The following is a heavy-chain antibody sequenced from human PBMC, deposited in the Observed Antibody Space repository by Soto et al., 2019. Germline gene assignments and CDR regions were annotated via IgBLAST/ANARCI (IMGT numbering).Heavy chain of an antibody. J-gene: IGHJ4*02. D-gene: IGHD1-26*01. CDR2: IGTAGDP. CDR3: ARWSHLGSYGYFDY. CDR1: GFTFSNYD. V-gene: IGHV3-13*05. Sequence: PGGSLRLSCAASGFTFSNYDMHWVRQATGKGLEWVSSIGTAGDPYYSGAVKGRFTISTENAKNSLYLQLSSLRAGDTAVYYCARWSHLGSYGYFDYWGQGTLVTVSS.